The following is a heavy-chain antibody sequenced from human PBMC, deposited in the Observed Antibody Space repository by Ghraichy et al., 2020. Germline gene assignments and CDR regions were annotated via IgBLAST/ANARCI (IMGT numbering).Heavy chain of an antibody. Sequence: GGSLRLSCAASGFTFSSYAMSWVRQAPGKGLEWVSAIIGIGANTYYAVSVNGRFTISRDNSKNTLYLQMNSLRAEDTAVYYCAKDRALGGGSCFDYWGQGALVTVSS. V-gene: IGHV3-23*01. CDR1: GFTFSSYA. D-gene: IGHD2-15*01. CDR2: IIGIGANT. J-gene: IGHJ4*02. CDR3: AKDRALGGGSCFDY.